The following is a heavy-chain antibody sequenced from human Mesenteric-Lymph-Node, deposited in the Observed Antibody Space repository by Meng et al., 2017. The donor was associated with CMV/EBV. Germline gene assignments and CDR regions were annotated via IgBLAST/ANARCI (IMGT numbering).Heavy chain of an antibody. D-gene: IGHD3/OR15-3a*01. CDR1: GFTFRSFE. J-gene: IGHJ4*02. CDR3: AKESDSFDC. Sequence: GESLKISCVASGFTFRSFEMNWVRQAPGKGPEWVSYISVSGRTIYYADSVKGRFTISRDNAKNSLYLQMNSLRAEDTAVYYCAKESDSFDCWGQGTLVTVSS. CDR2: ISVSGRTI. V-gene: IGHV3-48*03.